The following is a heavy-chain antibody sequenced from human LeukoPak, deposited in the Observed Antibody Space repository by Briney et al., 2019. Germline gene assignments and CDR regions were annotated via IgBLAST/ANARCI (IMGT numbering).Heavy chain of an antibody. Sequence: ASVKVSCKASGYTFTDYYMHWVRQAPGQGLEWMGWINPNSGGTNYAQKFQGRVTMTRDTSISTAYMELSRLRSDDTAVYYCAVWGVDYYDSSGYSDYWGQGTLVTVSS. CDR1: GYTFTDYY. J-gene: IGHJ4*02. D-gene: IGHD3-22*01. CDR3: AVWGVDYYDSSGYSDY. CDR2: INPNSGGT. V-gene: IGHV1-2*02.